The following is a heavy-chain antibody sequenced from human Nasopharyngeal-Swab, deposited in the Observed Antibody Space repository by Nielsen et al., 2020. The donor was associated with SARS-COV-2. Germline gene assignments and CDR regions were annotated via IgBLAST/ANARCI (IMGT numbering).Heavy chain of an antibody. D-gene: IGHD3-10*01. CDR2: ISYDGNTK. CDR3: ARDDGGLGDY. CDR1: GFTLSHYG. J-gene: IGHJ4*02. Sequence: GGSLRLSCAASGFTLSHYGMHWVRQAPGKGLEWAAAISYDGNTKYYADSAKGRFTISRDSAKNALHLEMNSLRPEDTAVYFCARDDGGLGDYWGQGTLVTVSS. V-gene: IGHV3-30*03.